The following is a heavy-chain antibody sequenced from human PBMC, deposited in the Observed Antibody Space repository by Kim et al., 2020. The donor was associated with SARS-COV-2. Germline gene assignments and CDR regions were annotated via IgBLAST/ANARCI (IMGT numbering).Heavy chain of an antibody. D-gene: IGHD1-26*01. Sequence: GGSLRLSCAASGFTFSNAWMSWVRQAPGKGLEWVGRIKSRSDSATRDYAAPVKGRFTISRDDSNNMLFLQMSSLKTEDTAVYYCTTMGGTTVDSWGQGTLVTVSS. V-gene: IGHV3-15*01. J-gene: IGHJ4*02. CDR1: GFTFSNAW. CDR3: TTMGGTTVDS. CDR2: IKSRSDSATR.